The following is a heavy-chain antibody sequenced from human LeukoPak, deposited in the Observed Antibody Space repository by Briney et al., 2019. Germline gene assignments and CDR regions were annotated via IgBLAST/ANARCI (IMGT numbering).Heavy chain of an antibody. J-gene: IGHJ4*02. V-gene: IGHV3-30*04. D-gene: IGHD5-18*01. CDR1: GFTFSSYV. CDR3: ARAPGYRGFLDY. CDR2: ISYDGSNE. Sequence: PGGSLRLSCAASGFTFSSYVMHWVRQAPGKGLEWVAIISYDGSNEYYADSVKGRFTVSRDNAKNSVYLEMNGLRVEDTAVYYCARAPGYRGFLDYWGQGNLVTVSS.